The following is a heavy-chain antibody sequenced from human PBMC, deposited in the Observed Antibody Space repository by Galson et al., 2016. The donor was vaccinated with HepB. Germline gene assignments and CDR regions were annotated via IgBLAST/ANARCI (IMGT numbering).Heavy chain of an antibody. D-gene: IGHD6-19*01. CDR2: IWPGDSDS. V-gene: IGHV5-51*01. CDR1: GYSFTNYW. J-gene: IGHJ4*02. CDR3: ARAGSGWYPFDY. Sequence: QSGAEVKKPGESLKISCKGSGYSFTNYWIGWVRQMPGKGLEWMGIIWPGDSDSRYSPSFQGQVTTSVDKSISTAYLQWDTLKASDTAIYYCARAGSGWYPFDYWGQGTLVTVSS.